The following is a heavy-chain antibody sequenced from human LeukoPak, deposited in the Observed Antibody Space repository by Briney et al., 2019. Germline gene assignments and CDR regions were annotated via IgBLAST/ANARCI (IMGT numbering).Heavy chain of an antibody. CDR1: GGSISGYY. J-gene: IGHJ4*02. CDR2: INHSGST. V-gene: IGHV4-34*01. Sequence: SETLSLTCAVYGGSISGYYWSWIRQPPGKGLEWIGEINHSGSTNYNPSLKSRVTISVDTSKNQFSLKLSSVTAADTAVYYCARGPTTDSSSSWSSGLEPFEFWGQGTLVTVSS. CDR3: ARGPTTDSSSSWSSGLEPFEF. D-gene: IGHD6-13*01.